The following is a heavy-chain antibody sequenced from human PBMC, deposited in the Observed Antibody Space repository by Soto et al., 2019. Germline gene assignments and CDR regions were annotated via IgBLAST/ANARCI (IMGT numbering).Heavy chain of an antibody. CDR3: VRDWSTFWGMDV. V-gene: IGHV3-7*01. CDR2: IKQDGNEK. Sequence: PGGSLRLSCAASGFTFSTYWMNWVRQAPGKGLEWVANIKQDGNEKYYVDSVKGRFAISRDNAKDSLFLQMNNLRAEDTAVYYCVRDWSTFWGMDVWGKGTTVTVS. CDR1: GFTFSTYW. J-gene: IGHJ6*04.